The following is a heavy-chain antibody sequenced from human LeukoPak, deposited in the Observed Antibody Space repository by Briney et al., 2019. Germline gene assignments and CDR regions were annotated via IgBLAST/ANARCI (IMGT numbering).Heavy chain of an antibody. CDR1: GFAFSTYS. CDR3: ARRTMAYCFDY. Sequence: QPGGSLRLSCAASGFAFSTYSMNWVRQAPGKGLEWLSYISSSGATIYYADSVKGRFAISRDNAKNSLCLQMDSLRDEDTAVYYCARRTMAYCFDYWGQGTLVTVSS. V-gene: IGHV3-48*02. J-gene: IGHJ4*02. D-gene: IGHD4/OR15-4a*01. CDR2: ISSSGATI.